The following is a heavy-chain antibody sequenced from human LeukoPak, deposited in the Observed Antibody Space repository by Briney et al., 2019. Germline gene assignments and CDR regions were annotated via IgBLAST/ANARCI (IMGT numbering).Heavy chain of an antibody. V-gene: IGHV4-39*07. J-gene: IGHJ5*02. CDR1: GGSISSSSYY. Sequence: SETLSLTCTVSGGSISSSSYYWGWIRQPPGKGLEWIGSIYYSGSTYYNPSLQSRVTISVDRSKNQFSLKLSSVTAADTAVYYCARSPSYYASGSYYPNWFDPWGQGTLVTVSS. D-gene: IGHD3-10*01. CDR2: IYYSGST. CDR3: ARSPSYYASGSYYPNWFDP.